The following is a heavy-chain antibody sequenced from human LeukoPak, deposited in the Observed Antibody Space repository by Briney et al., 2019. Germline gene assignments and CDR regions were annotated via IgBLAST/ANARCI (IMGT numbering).Heavy chain of an antibody. CDR3: ANLGAAAGTSEFDN. CDR2: IYYSGST. D-gene: IGHD6-13*01. J-gene: IGHJ4*02. V-gene: IGHV4-59*01. Sequence: KTSETLSLTCTVSGGSISSYYWSWIRQPPGKGLEWIGYIYYSGSTNYNPSLKSRVTISVDTSKNQFSLKLSSVTAADTAVYYCANLGAAAGTSEFDNWGQGTLVTVSS. CDR1: GGSISSYY.